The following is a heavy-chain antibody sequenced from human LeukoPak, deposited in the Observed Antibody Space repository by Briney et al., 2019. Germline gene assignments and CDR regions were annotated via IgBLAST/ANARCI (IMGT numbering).Heavy chain of an antibody. CDR3: ATGRGYCSSTSCCARYFDL. D-gene: IGHD2-2*01. CDR1: GGSFSGYY. CDR2: INHSGST. V-gene: IGHV4-34*01. Sequence: SETLSLTCAVYGGSFSGYYWSWIRQPPGKGLEWIGEINHSGSTNYNPSLKSRVTISVDTSKNQFSLKLSSVTAADTAVYSCATGRGYCSSTSCCARYFDLWGRGTLVTVSS. J-gene: IGHJ2*01.